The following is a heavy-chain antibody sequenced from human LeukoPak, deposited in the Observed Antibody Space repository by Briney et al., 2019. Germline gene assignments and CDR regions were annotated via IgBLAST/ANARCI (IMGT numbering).Heavy chain of an antibody. J-gene: IGHJ6*03. CDR2: ISSSSSYI. CDR1: GFTFSSYS. V-gene: IGHV3-21*01. Sequence: GGSLRLSCAASGFTFSSYSMNWVRQAPGKGLEWVSSISSSSSYIYYADSVKGRFTISRDNAKNSLYLQMNSLRAEDTAVYYCARVLSYQVDYYYYMDVWGEGSTVTISS. D-gene: IGHD2-2*01. CDR3: ARVLSYQVDYYYYMDV.